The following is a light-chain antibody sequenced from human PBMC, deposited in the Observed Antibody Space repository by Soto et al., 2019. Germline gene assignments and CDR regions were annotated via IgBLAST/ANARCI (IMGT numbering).Light chain of an antibody. Sequence: DIQMTQSPSTLSASVGDRVTITCRASQSIGVWLAWYQQKPGTAPKLLIYKTSTLDSGVPLRFSGSGSGTEFSLIRTSHQPDGFATYYCQQYINYFRTFGQGTKVEIK. V-gene: IGKV1-5*03. J-gene: IGKJ1*01. CDR3: QQYINYFRT. CDR1: QSIGVW. CDR2: KTS.